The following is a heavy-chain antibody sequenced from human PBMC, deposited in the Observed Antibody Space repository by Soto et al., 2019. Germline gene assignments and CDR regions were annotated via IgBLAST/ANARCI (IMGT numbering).Heavy chain of an antibody. J-gene: IGHJ4*02. CDR3: AKPLLAEATFDS. Sequence: GGSLRLSCAASGFTFSSCAMGWVRQAPGKGLEWVSGISGNGGSTYYADSVKGRFTISRDTSKNTLYLQMNSLRTDDTAVYYCAKPLLAEATFDSWGQGALVTVSS. CDR1: GFTFSSCA. D-gene: IGHD2-21*01. V-gene: IGHV3-23*01. CDR2: ISGNGGST.